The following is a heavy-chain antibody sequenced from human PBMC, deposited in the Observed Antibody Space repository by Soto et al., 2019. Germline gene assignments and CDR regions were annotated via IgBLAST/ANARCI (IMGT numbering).Heavy chain of an antibody. CDR3: AREVQVHTPAFVY. Sequence: QVQLVQSGAEMKKPGSSVKVSCQSSGGTVNTYAMNWVRQAPGQGPEWMGDISPMFGAANYAPKFQGRVTITADESTGTSHMQLCSLTSEDTALYFCAREVQVHTPAFVYWGQGTLVTVSS. CDR2: ISPMFGAA. J-gene: IGHJ4*02. D-gene: IGHD3-10*01. CDR1: GGTVNTYA. V-gene: IGHV1-69*19.